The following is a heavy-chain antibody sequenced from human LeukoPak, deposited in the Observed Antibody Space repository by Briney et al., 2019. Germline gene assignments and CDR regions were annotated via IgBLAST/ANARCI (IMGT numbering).Heavy chain of an antibody. V-gene: IGHV4-34*01. D-gene: IGHD6-6*01. CDR1: GGSFSGYY. CDR2: INHSGST. J-gene: IGHJ4*02. Sequence: SETLSLTCAVYGGSFSGYYWSWIRPPPGKGLEWIGEINHSGSTNYNPSLKSRVTISADTSKNKFSLKLSSVTAADTAVYYCARGRLVSSQPFDYWGQGTLVTVSS. CDR3: ARGRLVSSQPFDY.